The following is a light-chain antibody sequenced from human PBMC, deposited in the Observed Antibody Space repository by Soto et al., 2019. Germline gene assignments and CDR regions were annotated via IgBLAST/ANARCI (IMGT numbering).Light chain of an antibody. CDR3: MQAIHLPLT. CDR2: EVS. J-gene: IGKJ4*01. Sequence: DIVMTQNPLSLSVTPGQPASISCQSSQTLLHNDGKTYLYWYLQKPGQPPHLLIYEVSKRFSVVPDRFSGSGSGTDFTLKISRVEAEDVGVYYCMQAIHLPLTFGGGTKVEIE. CDR1: QTLLHNDGKTY. V-gene: IGKV2D-29*01.